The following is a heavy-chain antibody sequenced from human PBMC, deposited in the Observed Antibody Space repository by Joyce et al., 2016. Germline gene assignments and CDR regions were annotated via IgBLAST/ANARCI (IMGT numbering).Heavy chain of an antibody. CDR2: MSPGGSNK. CDR1: GFNFSKYA. Sequence: QVHLVESGGGVVQPGRSLRLSCAASGFNFSKYAIHWVRQAPGKGLEWVAVMSPGGSNKFYADSVEGRFTVSRDNSRNTVYLQMTSLRIDDTAVYYCARVGGNWDSWGQGTLVTVSS. V-gene: IGHV3-30*14. CDR3: ARVGGNWDS. J-gene: IGHJ5*01. D-gene: IGHD4-23*01.